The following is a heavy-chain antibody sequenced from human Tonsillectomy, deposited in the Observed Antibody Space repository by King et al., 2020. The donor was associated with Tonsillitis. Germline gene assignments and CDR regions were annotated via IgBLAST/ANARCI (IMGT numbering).Heavy chain of an antibody. CDR2: IAWDGDFT. J-gene: IGHJ3*02. CDR3: AKGGQALAGGWYGFSM. Sequence: VQLVESGGVVIQPGGSLRLSCEASGFKFDDYTMHWVRQVPGKGLEWVSLIAWDGDFTYYADSVKGRFTISRDISKNSLYLQMNDLNGDDTALYYCAKGGQALAGGWYGFSMWGQGTMVTVSS. D-gene: IGHD2-15*01. CDR1: GFKFDDYT. V-gene: IGHV3-43*01.